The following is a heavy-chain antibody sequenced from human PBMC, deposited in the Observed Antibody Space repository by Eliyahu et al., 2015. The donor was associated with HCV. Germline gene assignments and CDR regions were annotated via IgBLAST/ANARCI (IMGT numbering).Heavy chain of an antibody. Sequence: QVELVESGGDVVHPGGSLKLSCAASGFTFSRYGMHWVRQASGKGLEWVAFTGFDGSEKYYSDSVKGRFTISRDNSRSMLYLHMTGLRLEDTALYYCAKRVTGANPGYYFDSWGQGTLVTVSS. CDR1: GFTFSRYG. CDR3: AKRVTGANPGYYFDS. V-gene: IGHV3-30*02. J-gene: IGHJ4*02. D-gene: IGHD2-21*02. CDR2: TGFDGSEK.